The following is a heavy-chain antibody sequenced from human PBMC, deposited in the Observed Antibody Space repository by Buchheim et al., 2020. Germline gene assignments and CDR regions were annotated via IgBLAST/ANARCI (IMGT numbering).Heavy chain of an antibody. D-gene: IGHD2-2*01. CDR2: ISSSSSTI. Sequence: EVQLVESGGGLVQPGGSLRLSCAASGFTFSSYSMNWVRQALGKGLEWVSYISSSSSTIYYADSVKGRFTISRDNAKNSLYLQMNSLRAEDTAVYYCARVGVSEYQLLIDYWGQGTL. CDR3: ARVGVSEYQLLIDY. CDR1: GFTFSSYS. J-gene: IGHJ4*02. V-gene: IGHV3-48*01.